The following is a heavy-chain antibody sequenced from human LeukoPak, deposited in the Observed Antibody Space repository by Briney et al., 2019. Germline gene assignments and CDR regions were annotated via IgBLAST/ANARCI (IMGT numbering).Heavy chain of an antibody. CDR1: GDSLRSSNW. CDR2: IYHSGTT. V-gene: IGHV4-4*02. Sequence: SETLSLTCAVSGDSLRSSNWWSWVRQPPGKGLEWIGEIYHSGTTNYNPSLKSRVTISMDTSKNQFSLNLRSVTAADTAVYYCANKVYCSTTSCYHAGFWGQGTLVTVSS. CDR3: ANKVYCSTTSCYHAGF. D-gene: IGHD2-2*01. J-gene: IGHJ4*02.